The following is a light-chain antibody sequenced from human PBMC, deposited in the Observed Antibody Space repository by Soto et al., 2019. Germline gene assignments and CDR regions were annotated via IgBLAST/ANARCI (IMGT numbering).Light chain of an antibody. Sequence: QSALTQPASVSGSPGQSITISCTGTSSDVGGYNYVSWYQQHPGKAPKLMIYEVSNRPSGVSNRFSGSKSGNTASLTISGLQAEDEADYYCTSKTSSTYVVFGGGTKL. V-gene: IGLV2-14*01. CDR1: SSDVGGYNY. J-gene: IGLJ2*01. CDR2: EVS. CDR3: TSKTSSTYVV.